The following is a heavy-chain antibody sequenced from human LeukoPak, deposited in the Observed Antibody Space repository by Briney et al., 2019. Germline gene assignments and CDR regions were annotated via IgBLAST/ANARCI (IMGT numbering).Heavy chain of an antibody. J-gene: IGHJ4*02. V-gene: IGHV3-74*01. D-gene: IGHD3-10*01. CDR1: GFTFSKYW. Sequence: QPGGSLRLACAVSGFTFSKYWMHWVRQAPGKGPVWVARVNSDGSSTSHADSVKGRFTISRDNAKNTLYLQMNSLRAEDTAVYYCARGFGLSERTFDYWGQGTLVTVSS. CDR2: VNSDGSST. CDR3: ARGFGLSERTFDY.